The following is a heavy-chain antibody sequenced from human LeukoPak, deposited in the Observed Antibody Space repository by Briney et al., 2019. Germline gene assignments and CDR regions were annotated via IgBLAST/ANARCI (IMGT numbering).Heavy chain of an antibody. CDR1: GYTLTELS. D-gene: IGHD3-3*01. CDR2: FDPEDGKT. CDR3: ARSRAEHLDDY. Sequence: GASVKVSCKVSGYTLTELSMHWVRQAPGEGLEWMGGFDPEDGKTIYTQKFQGRVTMTRDTSISTAYMELSRLRSDGTAVYYCARSRAEHLDDYWGQGTLVTVSS. J-gene: IGHJ4*02. V-gene: IGHV1-24*01.